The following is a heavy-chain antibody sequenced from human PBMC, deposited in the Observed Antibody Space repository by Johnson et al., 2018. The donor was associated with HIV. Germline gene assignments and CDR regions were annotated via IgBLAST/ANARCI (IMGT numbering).Heavy chain of an antibody. CDR3: ARVITIFRVAPRYAFDI. CDR2: ISSSGSII. Sequence: QEQLVESGGGLVQPGGSLRLSCAASGFTVSSNYMSWVRQAPGKGLEWVSYISSSGSIIYYADSVKGRFTISRDNAKNSLYLQMNSLRAEDTAVYYCARVITIFRVAPRYAFDIWGQGTMVTVSS. D-gene: IGHD3-3*01. V-gene: IGHV3-11*04. CDR1: GFTVSSNY. J-gene: IGHJ3*02.